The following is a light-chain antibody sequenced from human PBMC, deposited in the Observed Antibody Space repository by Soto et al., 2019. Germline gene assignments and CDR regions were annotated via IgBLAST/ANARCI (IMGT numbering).Light chain of an antibody. CDR1: SSDVGGYNY. V-gene: IGLV2-14*03. CDR3: SSYTTSNTRQIV. CDR2: DVS. J-gene: IGLJ1*01. Sequence: QSALTQPASVSVSPGQSITISCTGTSSDVGGYNYVSWCQHHPGKAPKLMIFDVSNRPSGVSNRFSGSKSGNTASLTISGLQPEDEADYYCSSYTTSNTRQIVFGTGTKVTVL.